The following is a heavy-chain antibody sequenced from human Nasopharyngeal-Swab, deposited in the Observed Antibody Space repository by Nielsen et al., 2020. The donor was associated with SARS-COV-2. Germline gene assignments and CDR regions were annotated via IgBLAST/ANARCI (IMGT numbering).Heavy chain of an antibody. CDR3: VKDLRGKYAFDI. J-gene: IGHJ3*02. V-gene: IGHV3-30*18. Sequence: GESLKISCAASGFTFSSFGMHWVRQAPGKGLEWVAFIAHDASNEYYGDSVKGRFSISRDNSKNTVYLQMSSLRADDTAVYWCVKDLRGKYAFDIWGQGTMVTVSS. CDR1: GFTFSSFG. CDR2: IAHDASNE. D-gene: IGHD3-16*01.